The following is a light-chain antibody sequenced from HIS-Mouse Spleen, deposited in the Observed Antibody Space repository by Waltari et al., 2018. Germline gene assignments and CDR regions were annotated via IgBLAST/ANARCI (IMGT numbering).Light chain of an antibody. CDR1: SSDVGSNNL. CDR3: CSYAGSSTYV. V-gene: IGLV2-23*01. J-gene: IGLJ1*01. Sequence: QSALTQPAPVSGSPGQSITTSCTGTSSDVGSNNLVSWYQQHPGKAPKLMIYEGSKRPSGVSNRFSGSKSGNTASLTISGLQAEDEADYYCCSYAGSSTYVFGTGTKVTVL. CDR2: EGS.